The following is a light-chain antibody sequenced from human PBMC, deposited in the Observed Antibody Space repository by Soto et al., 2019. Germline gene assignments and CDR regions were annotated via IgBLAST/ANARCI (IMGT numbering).Light chain of an antibody. J-gene: IGKJ3*01. CDR1: QSVGNY. V-gene: IGKV3-11*01. CDR3: HQRRNWLFS. Sequence: EFVLTQSPAILSLSPGEGATLSCRASQSVGNYLAWYQQKPGQAPRLLIYDASNRATGIPARFSGSGYGTDFTLAIGNLAPEYFAVYYCHQRRNWLFSFGPGTKVDMK. CDR2: DAS.